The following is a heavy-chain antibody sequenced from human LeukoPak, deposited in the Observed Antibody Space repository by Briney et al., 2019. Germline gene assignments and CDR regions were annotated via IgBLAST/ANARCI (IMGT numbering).Heavy chain of an antibody. V-gene: IGHV3-7*03. CDR1: GFSFCNYW. J-gene: IGHJ6*03. Sequence: GGSLRLSCAPSGFSFCNYWMSWVRQAPGEGREWVAHIKQDGTEKYYVDSVKGRFTISRDNAKTSLFLQMNSLRAEDTAVYYCAKHDGNLPYYYYFRDVWGKGTTVTVSS. CDR3: AKHDGNLPYYYYFRDV. CDR2: IKQDGTEK. D-gene: IGHD4-23*01.